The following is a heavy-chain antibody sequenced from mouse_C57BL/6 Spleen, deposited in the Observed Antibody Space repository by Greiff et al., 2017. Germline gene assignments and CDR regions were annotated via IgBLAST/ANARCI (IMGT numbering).Heavy chain of an antibody. CDR3: AKLAWYFDV. CDR2: IHPNSGST. CDR1: GYTFTSYW. Sequence: QVQLKQPGAELVKPGASVKLSCKASGYTFTSYWMHWVKQRPGQGLEWIGMIHPNSGSTNYNEKFKSKATLTVDKSSSTAYMQRSSLTSEDSAVYYCAKLAWYFDVWGTGTTVTVSS. V-gene: IGHV1-64*01. D-gene: IGHD4-1*01. J-gene: IGHJ1*03.